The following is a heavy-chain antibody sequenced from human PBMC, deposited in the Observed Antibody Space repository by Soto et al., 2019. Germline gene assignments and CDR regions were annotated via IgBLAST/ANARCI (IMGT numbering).Heavy chain of an antibody. J-gene: IGHJ6*02. CDR3: AKDAYKPGYYYYGMDV. D-gene: IGHD2-21*01. Sequence: GGSLRLSCAASGFTFSSYAMSWVRQAPGKGLEWVSAISGSGGSTYYADSVKGRFTISRDNSKNTLYLQMNSLRAEDTAVYYCAKDAYKPGYYYYGMDVCGQGPTVTVYS. CDR2: ISGSGGST. CDR1: GFTFSSYA. V-gene: IGHV3-23*01.